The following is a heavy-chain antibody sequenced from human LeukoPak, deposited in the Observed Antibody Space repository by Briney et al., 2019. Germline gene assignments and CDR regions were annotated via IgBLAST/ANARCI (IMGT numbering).Heavy chain of an antibody. CDR3: ARDADGGNENGFDP. J-gene: IGHJ5*02. D-gene: IGHD4-23*01. Sequence: ASVKVSCTASGSTFTTQYIHWVRQAPGQGLEWMGIINPSGSSTVYSQKFQGRVTMTRDTSTSTVYIELRSLGSEDTAVYYCARDADGGNENGFDPWGQGTLVTVSS. V-gene: IGHV1-46*01. CDR1: GSTFTTQY. CDR2: INPSGSST.